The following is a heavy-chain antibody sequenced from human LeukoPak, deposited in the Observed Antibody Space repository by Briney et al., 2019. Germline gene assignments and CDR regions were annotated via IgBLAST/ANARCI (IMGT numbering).Heavy chain of an antibody. Sequence: GGSLRLSCAASGFTFSSYWMSWVRQAPGKGLEWVANIKQDGSEKYYVDSVKGRFTISRNNAKNSLYLQMNSLRAEDTAVYYCARVRVAAAGPGISDYWGQGTLVTVSS. J-gene: IGHJ4*02. CDR2: IKQDGSEK. CDR3: ARVRVAAAGPGISDY. V-gene: IGHV3-7*01. CDR1: GFTFSSYW. D-gene: IGHD6-13*01.